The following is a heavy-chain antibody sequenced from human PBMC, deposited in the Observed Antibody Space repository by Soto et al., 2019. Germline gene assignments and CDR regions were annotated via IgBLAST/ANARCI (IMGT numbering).Heavy chain of an antibody. CDR3: ARDGWGSGGSGTLVY. V-gene: IGHV4-4*02. CDR2: IYHSGST. D-gene: IGHD2-15*01. Sequence: QVQLQESGPGLVKPSGTLSLTCAVSGGSISSSNWWRWVRQPPGKGLEWIGEIYHSGSTNYNPSLKSRKTISVDKSKNQFSLNLGSVTAADTAVYYCARDGWGSGGSGTLVYWGQGTLVTVSS. CDR1: GGSISSSNW. J-gene: IGHJ4*02.